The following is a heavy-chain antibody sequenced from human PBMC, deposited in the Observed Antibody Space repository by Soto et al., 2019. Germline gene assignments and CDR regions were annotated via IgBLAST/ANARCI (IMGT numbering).Heavy chain of an antibody. Sequence: GGSLRLSCSASGFTSSHYWMHWVRQRLEKGLVWVARLNIDGSTRNYADSVKGRFTTSRDNAQNTLFLQMNSLSAEDTAVYYCARGGHYDCVCYHPVGVVYWGQGTQVTVSS. CDR3: ARGGHYDCVCYHPVGVVY. D-gene: IGHD3-16*01. CDR2: LNIDGSTR. CDR1: GFTSSHYW. J-gene: IGHJ4*02. V-gene: IGHV3-74*01.